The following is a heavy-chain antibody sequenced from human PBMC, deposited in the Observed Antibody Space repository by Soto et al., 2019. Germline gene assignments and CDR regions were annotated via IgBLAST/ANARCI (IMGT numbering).Heavy chain of an antibody. Sequence: GGSLRLSCAASGFTFSPYGMDWVRQAPGKGLEWVSSISSSSGYIYYADSVKGRFTISRDNAKNSLFLQMNSLRAEDTAVYYCAREALVAMPTYYFDNWGQGTLVTVSS. CDR1: GFTFSPYG. J-gene: IGHJ4*02. V-gene: IGHV3-21*01. D-gene: IGHD5-12*01. CDR2: ISSSSGYI. CDR3: AREALVAMPTYYFDN.